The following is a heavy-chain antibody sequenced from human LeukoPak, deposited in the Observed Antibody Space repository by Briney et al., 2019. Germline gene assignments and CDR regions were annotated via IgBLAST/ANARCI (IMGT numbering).Heavy chain of an antibody. J-gene: IGHJ5*02. CDR3: ASEMVRGVINPYNWFDP. V-gene: IGHV4-59*01. Sequence: KSSETLSLTCTVSGGSISSYYWSWIRQPPGKGLEWIGYIYYSGSTNYNPSLKSRVTISVDTSKNQFSLKLSSVTAADTAVYYCASEMVRGVINPYNWFDPWGQGTLVTVSS. CDR2: IYYSGST. CDR1: GGSISSYY. D-gene: IGHD3-10*01.